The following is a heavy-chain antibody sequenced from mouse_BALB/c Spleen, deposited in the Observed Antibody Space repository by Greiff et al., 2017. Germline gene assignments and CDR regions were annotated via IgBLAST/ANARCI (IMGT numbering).Heavy chain of an antibody. J-gene: IGHJ4*01. CDR2: ISSGSSTI. Sequence: DVKLVESGGGLVQPGGSRKLSCAASGFTFSSFGMHWVRQAPEKGLEWVAYISSGSSTIYYADTVKGRFTISRDNPKNTLFLQMTSLRSEDTAMYYCARRGGNYVYYAMDYWGQGTSVTVSS. D-gene: IGHD2-1*01. CDR3: ARRGGNYVYYAMDY. V-gene: IGHV5-17*02. CDR1: GFTFSSFG.